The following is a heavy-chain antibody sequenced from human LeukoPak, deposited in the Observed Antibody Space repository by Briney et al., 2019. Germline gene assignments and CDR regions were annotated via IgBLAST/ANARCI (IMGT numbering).Heavy chain of an antibody. D-gene: IGHD2-2*01. J-gene: IGHJ6*03. Sequence: GGSLKLSCAASGFTFSGSAMHWVRQASGKGLEWVGRIRSKANSYATAYAASVKGRFTISRDDSRNTAYLQTNSLKTEDTAVYYCTRNAVVVPAARFYYYYYYMDVWGKGTTVTVSS. V-gene: IGHV3-73*01. CDR2: IRSKANSYAT. CDR1: GFTFSGSA. CDR3: TRNAVVVPAARFYYYYYYMDV.